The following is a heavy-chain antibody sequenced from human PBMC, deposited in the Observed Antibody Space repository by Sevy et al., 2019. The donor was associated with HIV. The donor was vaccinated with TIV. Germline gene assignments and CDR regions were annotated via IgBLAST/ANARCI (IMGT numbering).Heavy chain of an antibody. CDR2: ISGGGET. Sequence: GGSLRLSCAASGFSVSSNFMSWVRQAPGRGLEWVSIISGGGETYYAESVKGRFTISRDSSRNTVFLQMNSLRAEDTAIYFCTTSPRPNLADYWGQGTLVTVSS. D-gene: IGHD1-1*01. J-gene: IGHJ4*02. CDR1: GFSVSSNF. CDR3: TTSPRPNLADY. V-gene: IGHV3-53*01.